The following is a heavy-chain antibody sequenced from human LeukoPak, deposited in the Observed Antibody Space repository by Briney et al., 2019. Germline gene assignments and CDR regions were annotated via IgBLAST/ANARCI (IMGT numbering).Heavy chain of an antibody. CDR3: ARTKLYCSGGSCYSSLDY. Sequence: PSETLSLTCTVSGYSISSGYYWGWIRQPPGKGLEWIGSIYHSGSTYYNPSLKSRVTISVDTSENQFSLKLSSVTAADTAVYYCARTKLYCSGGSCYSSLDYWGQGTLVTVSS. CDR2: IYHSGST. D-gene: IGHD2-15*01. CDR1: GYSISSGYY. J-gene: IGHJ4*02. V-gene: IGHV4-38-2*02.